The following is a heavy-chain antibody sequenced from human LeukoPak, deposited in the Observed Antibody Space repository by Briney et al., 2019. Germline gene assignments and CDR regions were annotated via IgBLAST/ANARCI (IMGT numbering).Heavy chain of an antibody. V-gene: IGHV3-21*06. Sequence: GGSLRLSCSASGFTFSSYSMNWVRQAPGKGLEWVSLISSSSSYIYYADSVRGRFTISRDNAKNSLYLQMNSLRAEDTAVYFCARGGGYSSANNWFDPWGQGTLVTVSS. CDR3: ARGGGYSSANNWFDP. D-gene: IGHD5-18*01. CDR1: GFTFSSYS. J-gene: IGHJ5*02. CDR2: ISSSSSYI.